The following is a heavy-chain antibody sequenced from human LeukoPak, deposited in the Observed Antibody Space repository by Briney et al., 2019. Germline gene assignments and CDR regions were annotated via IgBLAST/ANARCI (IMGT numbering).Heavy chain of an antibody. Sequence: GGSLRLSCAASGLTFSSYGMNWVRQAPGKGLEWGSSISSSSSYIYYADSVKGRFTISRDNAKNSLYLQMNSLRAEDTAVYYCARQDGHYYYYGMDVWGQGTTVTVSS. CDR1: GLTFSSYG. V-gene: IGHV3-21*01. CDR3: ARQDGHYYYYGMDV. CDR2: ISSSSSYI. D-gene: IGHD2-15*01. J-gene: IGHJ6*02.